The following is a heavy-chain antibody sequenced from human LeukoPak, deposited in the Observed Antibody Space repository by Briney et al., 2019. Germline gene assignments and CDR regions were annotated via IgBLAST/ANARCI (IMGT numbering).Heavy chain of an antibody. CDR1: GLTVSSDY. V-gene: IGHV3-66*01. D-gene: IGHD6-6*01. CDR2: IYSGGGT. CDR3: ARYPYSTSSWSDP. Sequence: PGGSLRLSCAASGLTVSSDYMSWVRQAPGKGLEWVSVIYSGGGTYYADSVRGRFTISRDNSKNILYLQLNSLRAEDTAVYYCARYPYSTSSWSDPWGQGTLVTVSS. J-gene: IGHJ5*02.